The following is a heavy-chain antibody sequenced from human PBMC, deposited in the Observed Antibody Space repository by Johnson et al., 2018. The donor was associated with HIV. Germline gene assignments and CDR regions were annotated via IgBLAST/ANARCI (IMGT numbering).Heavy chain of an antibody. D-gene: IGHD1-26*01. Sequence: QVQLVESGGGVVQPGRSLRLSCAASGFTFCTFAMHWVRQAPGKGLEWVAVISYEGSTKYYADSVKGRFTISRDNSKNTLYLQMNSLRAEDTAVSYCVRDRGTMLWEGAVDIWGQGTMVTVSS. CDR2: ISYEGSTK. J-gene: IGHJ3*02. V-gene: IGHV3-30*04. CDR3: VRDRGTMLWEGAVDI. CDR1: GFTFCTFA.